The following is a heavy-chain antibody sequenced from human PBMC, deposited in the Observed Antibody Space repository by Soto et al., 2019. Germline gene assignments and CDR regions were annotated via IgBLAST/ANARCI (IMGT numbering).Heavy chain of an antibody. CDR1: GFTVTINY. Sequence: EVQVVESGGGLVQPGGSLRLSCAVSGFTVTINYMSWVRQAPGKGLEWVSVIYSGGTIYYAHSVKGRFTISRDTSKNTLYLQMNSLRGDDTAVYYCHGYGYWGQGTLVTVSS. CDR3: HGYGY. J-gene: IGHJ4*02. CDR2: IYSGGTI. V-gene: IGHV3-53*01. D-gene: IGHD5-12*01.